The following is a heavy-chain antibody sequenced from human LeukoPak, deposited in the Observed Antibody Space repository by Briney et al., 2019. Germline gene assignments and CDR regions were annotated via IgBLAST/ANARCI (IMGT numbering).Heavy chain of an antibody. J-gene: IGHJ4*02. D-gene: IGHD6-6*01. CDR3: ARVGEYSSSSAFDY. CDR1: GGSFSGYY. V-gene: IGHV4-34*01. Sequence: SETLSLTCAVYGGSFSGYYWSWIRQPPGKGLEWIGEINHSGSTNYNPSLKSRVTISVDTSKNQFSLKLSSVTAADTAVYYCARVGEYSSSSAFDYWGQGTLVTVSS. CDR2: INHSGST.